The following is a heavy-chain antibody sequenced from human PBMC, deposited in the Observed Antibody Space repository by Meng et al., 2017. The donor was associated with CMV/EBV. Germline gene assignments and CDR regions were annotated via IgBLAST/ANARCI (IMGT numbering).Heavy chain of an antibody. CDR1: GFTFSSYW. Sequence: GESLKISCAASGFTFSSYWMHWVRQAPGKGLVWVSRINSDGSSTSYADSVKGRFTISRDNAKNSLYLQMNSLRAEDTALYYCAKYRGAMDVWGQGTTVTVSS. D-gene: IGHD2-2*02. V-gene: IGHV3-74*01. J-gene: IGHJ6*02. CDR3: AKYRGAMDV. CDR2: INSDGSST.